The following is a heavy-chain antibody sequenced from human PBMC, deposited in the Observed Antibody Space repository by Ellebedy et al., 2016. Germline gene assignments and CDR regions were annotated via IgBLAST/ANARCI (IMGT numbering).Heavy chain of an antibody. CDR1: GGSISSYH. CDR3: ARDDYGDYPPGWFDP. J-gene: IGHJ5*02. Sequence: SETLSLTXTVSGGSISSYHWRWICQPPGKGLEWIGEINHSGSTNYNPSLKSRVTISVDTSKNQFSLKLSSVTAADTAVYYCARDDYGDYPPGWFDPWGQGTLVTVSS. CDR2: INHSGST. V-gene: IGHV4-34*01. D-gene: IGHD4-17*01.